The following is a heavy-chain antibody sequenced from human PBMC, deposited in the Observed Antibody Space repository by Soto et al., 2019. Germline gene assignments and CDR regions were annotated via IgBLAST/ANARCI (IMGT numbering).Heavy chain of an antibody. CDR2: ISGSGGST. CDR1: GFTFSSYA. V-gene: IGHV3-23*01. CDR3: AKDRHLLSWFDP. Sequence: LRLSCAASGFTFSSYAMSWVRQAPGKGLEWVSAISGSGGSTYYADSVKGRFTISRDNSKNTLYLQMNSLRAEDTAVYYCAKDRHLLSWFDPWGQGTLVTVSS. J-gene: IGHJ5*02.